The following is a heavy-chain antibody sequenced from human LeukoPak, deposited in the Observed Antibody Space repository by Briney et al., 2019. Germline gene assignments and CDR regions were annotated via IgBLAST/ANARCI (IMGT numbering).Heavy chain of an antibody. V-gene: IGHV4-4*07. D-gene: IGHD3-10*01. Sequence: NPSETLSLTCTVSGYSISSGYYWGWIRQPAGKGLEWIGRIDTSGNTNYNPSLKSRVTMSLDTSKNQFSLEVMSVTAADTAVYYCARAASGDAVDYYGSGRRYYYYYMDVWGKGTTVTISS. CDR2: IDTSGNT. CDR3: ARAASGDAVDYYGSGRRYYYYYMDV. J-gene: IGHJ6*03. CDR1: GYSISSGYY.